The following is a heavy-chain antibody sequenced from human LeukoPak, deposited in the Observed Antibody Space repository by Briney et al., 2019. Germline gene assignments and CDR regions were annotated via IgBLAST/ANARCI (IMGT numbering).Heavy chain of an antibody. J-gene: IGHJ3*02. Sequence: GGSLRLSCAASGFTFSTYAMHWVRQAPGKGLVWVSRINSGGTVTNYADSVKGRLTISRDNAKNTLYLQMNSLRAEDTAVYYCARDMNVLLWFGESNDAFDIWGQGTMVTVSS. D-gene: IGHD3-10*01. CDR3: ARDMNVLLWFGESNDAFDI. CDR2: INSGGTVT. CDR1: GFTFSTYA. V-gene: IGHV3-74*01.